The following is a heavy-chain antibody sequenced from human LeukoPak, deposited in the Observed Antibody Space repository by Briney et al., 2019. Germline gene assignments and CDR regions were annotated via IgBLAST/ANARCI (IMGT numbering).Heavy chain of an antibody. D-gene: IGHD4-17*01. CDR3: ARGRTTVSGWFDP. CDR2: INPSGDST. J-gene: IGHJ5*02. Sequence: PGRSLRLSCAASGFTFSSYYIHWVRQAPGQGLEWMGIINPSGDSTSYAQKIQGRVTMTRDTSTSTVYMELSSLRSEDTAIYYCARGRTTVSGWFDPWGQGTLVTVSS. V-gene: IGHV1-46*01. CDR1: GFTFSSYY.